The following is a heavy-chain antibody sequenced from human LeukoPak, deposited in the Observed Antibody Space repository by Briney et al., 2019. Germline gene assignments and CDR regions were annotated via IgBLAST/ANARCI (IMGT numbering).Heavy chain of an antibody. CDR3: ARDRSPPAAQDAFDI. D-gene: IGHD6-13*01. CDR1: LGTFISYA. J-gene: IGHJ3*02. CDR2: IIPIFGTA. V-gene: IGHV1-69*13. Sequence: SSVKVSCKASLGTFISYAISWVRQAPGQGVEWMGGIIPIFGTANDAQKFHGRVTITADESTSTAYMEMSSLKSEDTAVYYCARDRSPPAAQDAFDIWGQGTMVTVSS.